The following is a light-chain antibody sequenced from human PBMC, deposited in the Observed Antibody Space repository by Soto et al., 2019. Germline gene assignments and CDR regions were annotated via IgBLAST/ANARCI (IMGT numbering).Light chain of an antibody. CDR3: QQGSTWPWT. Sequence: EIVLTQSPATLSLSPRERATLSCRASQRVSSSLAWYQQKLGQAPRLLIYEASDRATGIPARFSGSGSGTDFTLIISSLEPEDFAVYYCQQGSTWPWTFGQGTKVEIK. J-gene: IGKJ1*01. CDR1: QRVSSS. V-gene: IGKV3-11*01. CDR2: EAS.